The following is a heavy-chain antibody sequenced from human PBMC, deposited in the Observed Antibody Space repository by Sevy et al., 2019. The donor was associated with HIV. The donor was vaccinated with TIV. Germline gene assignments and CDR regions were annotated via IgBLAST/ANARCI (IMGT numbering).Heavy chain of an antibody. D-gene: IGHD3-10*01. V-gene: IGHV3-30*02. CDR3: AKGLGMVQGALLSDDI. CDR2: IRHDGTTK. Sequence: GGSLRLSCAASGFTFRTYVMHWVRQAPGKGLEWVAFIRHDGTTKYYAASVKGRFTISRDNSKNTLYLQMSSLRAEDTAVFYCAKGLGMVQGALLSDDIWGQGTMVTVSS. J-gene: IGHJ3*02. CDR1: GFTFRTYV.